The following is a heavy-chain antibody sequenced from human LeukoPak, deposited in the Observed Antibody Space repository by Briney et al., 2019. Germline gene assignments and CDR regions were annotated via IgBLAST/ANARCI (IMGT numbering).Heavy chain of an antibody. CDR3: ARQSRDGSKTRGYYFDY. D-gene: IGHD3-10*01. Sequence: RGESLKISCQASGYIFTNYWIGWVRQMPGKGLESMGIIYPADSDTTYGPSFQGQVTISADKSINTVYLQWSSLKASDTAMYYCARQSRDGSKTRGYYFDYWGQGTLVTVSS. CDR1: GYIFTNYW. J-gene: IGHJ4*02. V-gene: IGHV5-51*01. CDR2: IYPADSDT.